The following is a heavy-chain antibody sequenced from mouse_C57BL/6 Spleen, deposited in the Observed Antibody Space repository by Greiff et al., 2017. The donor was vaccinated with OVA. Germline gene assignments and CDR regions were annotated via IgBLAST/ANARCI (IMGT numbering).Heavy chain of an antibody. CDR2: IYPGSGST. Sequence: QVQLQQPGAELVKPGASVKMSCKASGYTFTSYWITWVKQRPGQGLEWIGDIYPGSGSTNYNEKFKSKATLTVDTSSSTAYMQLSSLTSEDSAVYYCARVSSGSLYSFDYWGQGTTLTVSS. CDR3: ARVSSGSLYSFDY. CDR1: GYTFTSYW. J-gene: IGHJ2*01. V-gene: IGHV1-55*01. D-gene: IGHD3-2*02.